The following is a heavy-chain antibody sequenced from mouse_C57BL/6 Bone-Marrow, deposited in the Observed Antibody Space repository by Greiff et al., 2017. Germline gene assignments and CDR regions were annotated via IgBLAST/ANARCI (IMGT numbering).Heavy chain of an antibody. Sequence: EVQLQQSGPELVQPGASVKISCKASGYTFTDYYMNWVKQSPGKGLEWIGDINPNNGGTSYNQQFKGKATLTVDKSSSTAYMELRSLTSEDAAVYDCASSGLNYGSSWYFDVWGTGTTVTVSS. CDR2: INPNNGGT. CDR3: ASSGLNYGSSWYFDV. V-gene: IGHV1-26*01. CDR1: GYTFTDYY. J-gene: IGHJ1*03. D-gene: IGHD1-1*01.